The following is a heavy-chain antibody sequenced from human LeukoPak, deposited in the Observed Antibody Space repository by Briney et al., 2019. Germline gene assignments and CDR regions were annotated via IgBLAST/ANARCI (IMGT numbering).Heavy chain of an antibody. J-gene: IGHJ5*02. CDR1: VYTFTSYY. Sequence: ASVKVSCKASVYTFTSYYMHWVRQAPGQGLEWMGIINPSGGSTSYAQKFQGRVTMTRDMSTSTVYMELSSLRSEDTAVYYCAIAAAVGWFDPWGQGTLVTVSS. D-gene: IGHD6-13*01. CDR3: AIAAAVGWFDP. CDR2: INPSGGST. V-gene: IGHV1-46*01.